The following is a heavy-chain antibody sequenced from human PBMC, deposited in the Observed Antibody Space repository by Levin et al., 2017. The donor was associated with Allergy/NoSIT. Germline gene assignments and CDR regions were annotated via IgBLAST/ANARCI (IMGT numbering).Heavy chain of an antibody. Sequence: SQTLSLTCTVSAYSISSDFYWGWIRQPPGKGLEWIGTIYHSGSTYYNPSLKSRVTVSVDTSKNQFSLKLSSLTAADTAVYYCARVDPCSGPTCYTDWFFDRWGRGTLVTVSA. CDR2: IYHSGST. J-gene: IGHJ2*01. CDR1: AYSISSDFY. V-gene: IGHV4-38-2*02. D-gene: IGHD2-2*02. CDR3: ARVDPCSGPTCYTDWFFDR.